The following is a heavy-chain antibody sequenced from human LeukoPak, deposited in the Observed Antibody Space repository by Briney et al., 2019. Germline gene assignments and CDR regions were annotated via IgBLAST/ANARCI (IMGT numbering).Heavy chain of an antibody. D-gene: IGHD2-2*01. Sequence: ASVKVSCKASGYTFTGYYMHWVRQAPGQGLEWMGWINPNSGGTNYAQKFQGRVTMTRDTSISTAYMELSRLRSDDTAVYYCARLSTGVVPAARDYWGPGTLVTVSS. J-gene: IGHJ4*02. CDR3: ARLSTGVVPAARDY. CDR2: INPNSGGT. V-gene: IGHV1-2*02. CDR1: GYTFTGYY.